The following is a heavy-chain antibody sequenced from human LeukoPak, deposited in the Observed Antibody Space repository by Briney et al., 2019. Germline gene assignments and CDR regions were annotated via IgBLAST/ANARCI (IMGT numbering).Heavy chain of an antibody. V-gene: IGHV1-2*02. J-gene: IGHJ4*02. D-gene: IGHD1-26*01. CDR3: ARDLYSGSYFSY. Sequence: ASVKVSCKASGYTFTGYYMHWVRQAPGQGLEWMGWINPNSGGTNYAQKFQGRVTMTRDTSISTAYMELSRLRSDDTAVYYCARDLYSGSYFSYWGQGTLVTVSS. CDR2: INPNSGGT. CDR1: GYTFTGYY.